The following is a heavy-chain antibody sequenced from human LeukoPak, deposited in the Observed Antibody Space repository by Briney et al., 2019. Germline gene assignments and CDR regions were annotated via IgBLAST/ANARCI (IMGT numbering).Heavy chain of an antibody. CDR1: GFTFSSYA. Sequence: GRSLRLSCAASGFTFSSYAMHWVRQAPGKGLEWVAVISYDGSNKYYADSVKGRFTISRDNSKNTLYLQMNSLRAEDTAVYYCAKGEGGFYYRMVYRGQGTLVTVSS. V-gene: IGHV3-30-3*01. J-gene: IGHJ4*02. CDR3: AKGEGGFYYRMVY. D-gene: IGHD3-22*01. CDR2: ISYDGSNK.